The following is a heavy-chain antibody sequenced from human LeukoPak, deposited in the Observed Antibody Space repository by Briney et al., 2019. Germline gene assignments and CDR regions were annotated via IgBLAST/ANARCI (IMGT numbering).Heavy chain of an antibody. CDR1: GFTFSSYW. J-gene: IGHJ4*02. CDR2: ISDSGGST. CDR3: ARDPVSTSGEGYFDY. D-gene: IGHD2-2*01. V-gene: IGHV3-23*01. Sequence: GGSLRLSCAASGFTFSSYWMSWVRQAPGKGLEWVSGISDSGGSTYYADSVKGRFTISRDNSKNTLYPQMNSLRAEDTAVYYCARDPVSTSGEGYFDYWGQGTLVTVSS.